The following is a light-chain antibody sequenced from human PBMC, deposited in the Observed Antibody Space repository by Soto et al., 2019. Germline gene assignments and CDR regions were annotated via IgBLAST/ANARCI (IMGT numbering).Light chain of an antibody. CDR2: DTS. J-gene: IGKJ3*01. CDR3: QVSKNWLIT. CDR1: QGIGDT. Sequence: MSISLVSLSLPQKKGVTLSCRARQGIGDTLAWYQHKPVQAPRLLIYDTSTRATGVPARFRGSRSGPEFTLTIVSLQSEDGALYKCQVSKNWLITFCDVTRLDVK. V-gene: IGKV3-15*01.